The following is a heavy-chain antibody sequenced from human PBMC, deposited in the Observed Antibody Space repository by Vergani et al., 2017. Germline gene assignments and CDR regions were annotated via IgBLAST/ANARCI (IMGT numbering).Heavy chain of an antibody. J-gene: IGHJ6*02. D-gene: IGHD5-24*01. CDR1: GGTFSSYA. V-gene: IGHV1-69*12. Sequence: QVQLVQSGAEVKKPGSSVKVSCKASGGTFSSYAISWVRQAPGQGLEWMGGIIPIFGTANYAQKFQGRVTITADESTSTAYMELSSLRSEDKAVYYCAGARRNVYNDYNSYYMDVWGQGTTVTVSS. CDR3: AGARRNVYNDYNSYYMDV. CDR2: IIPIFGTA.